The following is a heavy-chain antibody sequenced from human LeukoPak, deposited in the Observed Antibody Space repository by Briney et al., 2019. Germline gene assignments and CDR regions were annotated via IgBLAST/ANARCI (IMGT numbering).Heavy chain of an antibody. V-gene: IGHV3-21*01. Sequence: GGSLRLSCAASGFTFSSYSMNWVRQAPGKGLEWVSSISSSSYIYYADSVKGRFTISRDNAKNSLYLQMNSLRAEDTAVYYCARDMFGPYSSSLHPWFDPWGQGTLVTVSS. D-gene: IGHD6-13*01. CDR2: ISSSSYI. J-gene: IGHJ5*02. CDR3: ARDMFGPYSSSLHPWFDP. CDR1: GFTFSSYS.